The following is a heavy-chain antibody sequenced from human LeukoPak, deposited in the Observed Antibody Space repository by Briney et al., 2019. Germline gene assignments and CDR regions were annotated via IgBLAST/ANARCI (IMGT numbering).Heavy chain of an antibody. CDR2: IIPIFGTA. CDR1: GGTFSSYA. CDR3: ASSRSPYNYGSGSYYKT. D-gene: IGHD3-10*01. Sequence: GSSVKVSCKASGGTFSSYAISWVRQAPGQGLGWMGGIIPIFGTANYAQKFQGRVTITADKSTSTAYMELSSLRSEDTAVYYCASSRSPYNYGSGSYYKTWGQGTLVTVSS. J-gene: IGHJ4*02. V-gene: IGHV1-69*06.